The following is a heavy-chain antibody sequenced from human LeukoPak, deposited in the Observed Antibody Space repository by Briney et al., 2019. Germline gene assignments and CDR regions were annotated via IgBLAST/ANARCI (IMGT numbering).Heavy chain of an antibody. CDR2: IWFDGSNI. D-gene: IGHD3-9*01. Sequence: GGCLRLSCTASKFTFSSYGMHWVRQAPGKGLEWVAVIWFDGSNICYADSVKGRFTTSRDNSKNTLYLQMNSLSSEDTTVYYCARDGYDILTGYFDYWGQGTLVTVSS. CDR3: ARDGYDILTGYFDY. J-gene: IGHJ4*02. CDR1: KFTFSSYG. V-gene: IGHV3-33*01.